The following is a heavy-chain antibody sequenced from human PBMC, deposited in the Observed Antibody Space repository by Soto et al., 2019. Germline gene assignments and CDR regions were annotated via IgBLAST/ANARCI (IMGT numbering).Heavy chain of an antibody. CDR3: ARTWGLDAFDI. CDR2: IYYSGST. J-gene: IGHJ3*02. CDR1: GGSISSYY. Sequence: PSETLSLTCTVSGGSISSYYWSWIRQPPGKGLEWIGYIYYSGSTNYNPSLKSRVTISVDTSKNQFSLKLSSVTAADTAVYYCARTWGLDAFDIWGQGTMVTVSS. V-gene: IGHV4-59*08. D-gene: IGHD2-21*02.